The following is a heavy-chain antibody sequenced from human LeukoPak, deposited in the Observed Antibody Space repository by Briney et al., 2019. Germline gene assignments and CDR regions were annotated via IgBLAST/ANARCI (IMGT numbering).Heavy chain of an antibody. D-gene: IGHD2-15*01. J-gene: IGHJ4*02. CDR2: ISGSGGST. V-gene: IGHV3-23*01. CDR1: GFTFSSYG. CDR3: AKNSGGTCYSHLDY. Sequence: GGSLRLSCAASGFTFSSYGMTWVRQAPGKGLEWVSGISGSGGSTYYEDSVKGWFTISRDNSKNTLYLQMNSLRAEDTAVYYCAKNSGGTCYSHLDYWGQGTLVTVSS.